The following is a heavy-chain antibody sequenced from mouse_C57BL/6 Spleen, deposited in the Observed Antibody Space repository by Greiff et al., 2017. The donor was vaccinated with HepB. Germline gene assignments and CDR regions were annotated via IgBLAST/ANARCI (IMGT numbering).Heavy chain of an antibody. V-gene: IGHV1-66*01. CDR2: IYPGSGNT. D-gene: IGHD1-1*01. CDR1: GYSFTSYY. Sequence: QVQLQQSGPELVKPGASVKISCKASGYSFTSYYTHWVKQRPGQGLEWIGWIYPGSGNTKYNEKFKGKATLTADTSSSTAYMQLSSLTSEDSAVYYCASEGIHYGSRYWYFDVWGTGTTVTVSS. CDR3: ASEGIHYGSRYWYFDV. J-gene: IGHJ1*03.